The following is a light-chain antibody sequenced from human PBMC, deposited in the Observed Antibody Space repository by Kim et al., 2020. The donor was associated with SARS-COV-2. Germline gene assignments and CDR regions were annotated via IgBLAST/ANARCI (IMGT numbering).Light chain of an antibody. Sequence: DIQMTQSPSSLSASVGDRVTITCQASQDISNYLNWYQQKPGKAPKLLIYDASNLETGVPSRFSGSGSGTDFTFTISSLQPEDIQQYDNLPYTFGQGTKLEI. CDR2: DAS. V-gene: IGKV1-33*01. CDR1: QDISNY. J-gene: IGKJ2*01. CDR3: QQYDNLPYT.